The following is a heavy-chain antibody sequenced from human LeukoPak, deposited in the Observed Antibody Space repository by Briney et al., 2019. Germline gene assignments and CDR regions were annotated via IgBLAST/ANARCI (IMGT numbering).Heavy chain of an antibody. J-gene: IGHJ6*04. CDR2: INHSGST. D-gene: IGHD4-17*01. CDR1: GGSFSGYY. CDR3: ARMDYGPYYYYGMDV. Sequence: SETLSLTCAVYGGSFSGYYWSWIRQPPGKGLEWIGEINHSGSTNHNPSLKSRVTISVDTSKNQFSLKLSSVTAADTAVYYCARMDYGPYYYYGMDVWGKGTTVTVSS. V-gene: IGHV4-34*01.